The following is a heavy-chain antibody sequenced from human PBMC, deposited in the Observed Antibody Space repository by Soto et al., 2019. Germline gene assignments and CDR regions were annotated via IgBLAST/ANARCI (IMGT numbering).Heavy chain of an antibody. Sequence: GESLKISCQGSGYSFTSYWISWVRQMPGKGLEWMGRIDPSDSYTNYSPSFQGHVTISADKSISTAYLQWSSLKASDTAMYYCARHGVTYYDSLGVWGQGTTVTVSS. D-gene: IGHD3-3*01. CDR2: IDPSDSYT. J-gene: IGHJ6*02. CDR1: GYSFTSYW. CDR3: ARHGVTYYDSLGV. V-gene: IGHV5-10-1*01.